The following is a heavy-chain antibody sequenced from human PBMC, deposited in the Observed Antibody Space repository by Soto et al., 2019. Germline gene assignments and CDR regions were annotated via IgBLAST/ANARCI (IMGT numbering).Heavy chain of an antibody. CDR1: GFTFSSYA. Sequence: GGSLRLSCAASGFTFSSYAMSWVRQAPGKGLEWVSAISGSGGSTYYADSVKGRFTISRDNSKNTLYLQMNSLRAEDTAVYYCAKDRSRVVVVAPTHQDYWGQGTLVTVSS. CDR2: ISGSGGST. V-gene: IGHV3-23*01. CDR3: AKDRSRVVVVAPTHQDY. J-gene: IGHJ4*02. D-gene: IGHD2-15*01.